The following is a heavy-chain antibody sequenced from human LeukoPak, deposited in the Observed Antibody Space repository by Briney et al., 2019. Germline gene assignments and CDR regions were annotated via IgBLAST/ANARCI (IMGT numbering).Heavy chain of an antibody. CDR2: INPYNGNT. Sequence: ASVKVSCKASGYTFTSYGISWVRQAPGQGLEWMGRINPYNGNTNYAQKLQGRVTMTTDTPTSTVYMELRSLRSDDTAVYYCARDYKGGADYFDYWGQGTLVTVSS. CDR1: GYTFTSYG. V-gene: IGHV1-18*01. CDR3: ARDYKGGADYFDY. J-gene: IGHJ4*02. D-gene: IGHD3-16*01.